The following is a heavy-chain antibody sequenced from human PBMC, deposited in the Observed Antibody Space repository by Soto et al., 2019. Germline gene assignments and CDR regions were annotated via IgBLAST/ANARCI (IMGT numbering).Heavy chain of an antibody. CDR3: ARGMGYDYIWGTYRSRDYYYYMDV. CDR1: GFTFSSYW. D-gene: IGHD3-16*02. J-gene: IGHJ6*03. Sequence: GGSLRLSCAASGFTFSSYWMNWVRQAPGKGLEWVANIKQDGSEKYYVGSVKGRFTISRDNAKNSLYLQMNSLRAEDTAVYYCARGMGYDYIWGTYRSRDYYYYMDVWGQGTLVTVSS. CDR2: IKQDGSEK. V-gene: IGHV3-7*01.